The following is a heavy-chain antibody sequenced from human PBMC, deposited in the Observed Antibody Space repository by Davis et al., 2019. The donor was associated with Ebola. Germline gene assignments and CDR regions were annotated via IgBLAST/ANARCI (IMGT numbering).Heavy chain of an antibody. CDR1: GYTFSSYG. J-gene: IGHJ3*01. Sequence: ASVKVSCKASGYTFSSYGVSWARQAPGQGLEWMGYFSTSYTGYTNYAKNFQGRLTVTTDTFTNTAYMELRSLRSDDTAVYYCARDVGHCTNGVCYPEDSRAFDFWGQGTMVTVSS. CDR3: ARDVGHCTNGVCYPEDSRAFDF. V-gene: IGHV1-18*01. D-gene: IGHD2-8*01. CDR2: FSTSYTGYT.